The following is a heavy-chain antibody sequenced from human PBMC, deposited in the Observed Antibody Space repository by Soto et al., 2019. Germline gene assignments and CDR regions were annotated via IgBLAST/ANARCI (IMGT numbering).Heavy chain of an antibody. Sequence: GGSLRLSCAASGFTFSSYAMSWVRQAPGKGLEWVSAISGSGGSTYYADSVKGRFTISRDNSKNTLYLQMNSLRAEDTAVYYCAKGDYYDSSGYARTHPTSYGMDVWGQGTTVNV. V-gene: IGHV3-23*01. J-gene: IGHJ6*02. D-gene: IGHD3-22*01. CDR2: ISGSGGST. CDR3: AKGDYYDSSGYARTHPTSYGMDV. CDR1: GFTFSSYA.